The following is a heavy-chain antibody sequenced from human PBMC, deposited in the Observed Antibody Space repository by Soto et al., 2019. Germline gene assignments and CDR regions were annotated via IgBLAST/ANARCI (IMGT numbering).Heavy chain of an antibody. CDR3: ARDRDELVGIFPYYYGMDV. Sequence: GGSLRLSCAASGFTFSTSVMHWVRQAPGKGPEWVAVISFDGRSKDYADSVKGRFTISRDNSKNTLYLQMNSLRADDTAVYYCARDRDELVGIFPYYYGMDVWGQGTTVTVSS. CDR2: ISFDGRSK. D-gene: IGHD2-21*01. V-gene: IGHV3-30*03. CDR1: GFTFSTSV. J-gene: IGHJ6*02.